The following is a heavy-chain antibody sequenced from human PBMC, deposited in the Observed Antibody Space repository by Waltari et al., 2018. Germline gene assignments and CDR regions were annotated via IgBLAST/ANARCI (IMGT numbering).Heavy chain of an antibody. V-gene: IGHV3-30*18. J-gene: IGHJ4*02. Sequence: QVQLVESGGGVVQPGRSLRLSCAASGFTFSSYGMHWVRQAPGKGLEWVAVRSYDGSNKYYADSGKGRFTISRDNSKNTLYLQMNSLRAEDTAVYYCAKGGGSFDYWGQGTLVTVSS. CDR1: GFTFSSYG. CDR2: RSYDGSNK. D-gene: IGHD1-26*01. CDR3: AKGGGSFDY.